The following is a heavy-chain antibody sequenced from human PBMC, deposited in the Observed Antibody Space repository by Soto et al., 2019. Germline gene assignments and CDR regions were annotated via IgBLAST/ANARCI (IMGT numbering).Heavy chain of an antibody. J-gene: IGHJ5*02. CDR2: ISYDGSNK. Sequence: GGSLRLSCAASGFTFSSYGMHWVRQAPGKGLEWVAVISYDGSNKYYADSVKGRFTISRDNSKNTLYLQLNSLRAEDTAVYYCAKDRKSDYGFDPWGQGTLVTVSS. V-gene: IGHV3-30*18. CDR1: GFTFSSYG. D-gene: IGHD3-16*01. CDR3: AKDRKSDYGFDP.